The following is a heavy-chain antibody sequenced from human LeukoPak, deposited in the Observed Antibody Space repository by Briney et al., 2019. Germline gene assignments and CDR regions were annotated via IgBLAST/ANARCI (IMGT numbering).Heavy chain of an antibody. Sequence: PGTSLRLSCAASGFTFSSYTVHWVRQAPGKGLEWVARIKEDGREKYYVDSVKGRFTISRDNAKNSLLLQMNGLRAEDTAVYYCARDGLGTSGQPWGQGTLVIVSS. CDR2: IKEDGREK. J-gene: IGHJ5*02. CDR3: ARDGLGTSGQP. V-gene: IGHV3-7*01. CDR1: GFTFSSYT. D-gene: IGHD2-8*01.